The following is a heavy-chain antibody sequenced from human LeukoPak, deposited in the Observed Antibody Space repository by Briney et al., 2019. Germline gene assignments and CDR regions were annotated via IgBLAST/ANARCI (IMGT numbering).Heavy chain of an antibody. Sequence: GGSLRVSCAASGFTFSRSAMSWVRQAPGKGLEWVSGISGSGGSTCYVDSVKGRFTISRDNSKNTLYLQMNSLRAEDTAIYFCAKHDAYDVLTGFSGWSQGTLVTVSS. J-gene: IGHJ4*02. V-gene: IGHV3-23*01. CDR2: ISGSGGST. D-gene: IGHD3-9*01. CDR3: AKHDAYDVLTGFSG. CDR1: GFTFSRSA.